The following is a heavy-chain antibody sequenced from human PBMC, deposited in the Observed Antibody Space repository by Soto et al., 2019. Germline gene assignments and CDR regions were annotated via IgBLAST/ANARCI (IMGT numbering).Heavy chain of an antibody. CDR3: ARGGAGAYYYYGMDV. Sequence: QVQLVQSGAEVKKPGSSVKVSCKASGGTFSSYAISWVRQAPGQGLEWMGGIIPIFGTANYAEKFEGRVTSPADKSASTAYMELSRLRSEDTAEYYCARGGAGAYYYYGMDVWGQGTTVTVSS. CDR2: IIPIFGTA. V-gene: IGHV1-69*06. D-gene: IGHD3-10*01. J-gene: IGHJ6*02. CDR1: GGTFSSYA.